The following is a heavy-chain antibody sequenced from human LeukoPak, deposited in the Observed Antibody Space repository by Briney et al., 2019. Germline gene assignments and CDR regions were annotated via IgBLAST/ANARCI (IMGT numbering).Heavy chain of an antibody. CDR1: GYSFTNYD. Sequence: ASVKVSCKTSGYSFTNYDINWVRLATGQGLEWMGWMNPNSGNTGYAQKFQGRVTITRNTSISTAYMELSSLRSEDTAVYYCARSRSGSYYFYYYYYYMDVWGKGTTVTVSS. D-gene: IGHD1-26*01. J-gene: IGHJ6*03. V-gene: IGHV1-8*03. CDR3: ARSRSGSYYFYYYYYYMDV. CDR2: MNPNSGNT.